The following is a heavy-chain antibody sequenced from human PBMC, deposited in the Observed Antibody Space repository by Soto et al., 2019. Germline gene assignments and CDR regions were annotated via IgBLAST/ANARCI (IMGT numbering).Heavy chain of an antibody. CDR3: ARLGGNGGRET. J-gene: IGHJ5*02. CDR1: GYTFTSQY. Sequence: QVQLVQSGAEVKKPGASVKVSCKASGYTFTSQYIHWVRQAPGQGPEWMGVINPGDESTSYAQRLKGRVTTTRDPSTSPVYMELTRGRCEDTAVYYCARLGGNGGRETWGQGTLVTVSS. D-gene: IGHD3-16*01. CDR2: INPGDEST. V-gene: IGHV1-46*04.